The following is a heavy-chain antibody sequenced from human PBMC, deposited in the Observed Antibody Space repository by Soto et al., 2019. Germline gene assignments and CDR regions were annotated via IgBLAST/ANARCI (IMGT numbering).Heavy chain of an antibody. CDR1: GFTFNSYS. Sequence: GSLRLSCAASGFTFNSYSMNWVRQAPGKGLEWVSSMSRSSRYIYYADSVKGRFTISRDNARNSAYLQMNSLRAEDTAVYYCARDGGVAATLANYFDYWGQGTLVTVSS. V-gene: IGHV3-21*01. CDR3: ARDGGVAATLANYFDY. D-gene: IGHD2-15*01. J-gene: IGHJ4*02. CDR2: MSRSSRYI.